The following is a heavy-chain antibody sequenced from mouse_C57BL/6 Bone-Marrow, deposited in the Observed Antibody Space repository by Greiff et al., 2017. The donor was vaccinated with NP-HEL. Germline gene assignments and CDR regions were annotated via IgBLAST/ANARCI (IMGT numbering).Heavy chain of an antibody. J-gene: IGHJ3*01. D-gene: IGHD2-5*01. CDR1: GYTFTDYY. CDR2: INPYNGGT. CDR3: AREGNYSNYVWLAY. V-gene: IGHV1-19*01. Sequence: VQLQQSGPVLVKPGASVKMSCKASGYTFTDYYMNWVKQSHGKSLEWIGVINPYNGGTSYNQKFKGKATLTVDKSSSTAYMELNSLTSEDSAVYYCAREGNYSNYVWLAYWGQGTLVTVSA.